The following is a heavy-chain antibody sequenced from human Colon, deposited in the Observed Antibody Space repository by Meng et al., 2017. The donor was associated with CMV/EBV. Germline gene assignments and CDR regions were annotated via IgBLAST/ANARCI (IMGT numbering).Heavy chain of an antibody. CDR1: VFTFSSYG. D-gene: IGHD2-2*01. CDR2: IRYDGSNK. Sequence: SCAASVFTFSSYGMHWVRQAPGKGLEWVAFIRYDGSNKYYADSVKGRFTISRDNSKNTLYLQMNSLRAEDTAVYYCAKVAHRVVPYYFDYWGQGTLVTVSS. CDR3: AKVAHRVVPYYFDY. V-gene: IGHV3-30*02. J-gene: IGHJ4*02.